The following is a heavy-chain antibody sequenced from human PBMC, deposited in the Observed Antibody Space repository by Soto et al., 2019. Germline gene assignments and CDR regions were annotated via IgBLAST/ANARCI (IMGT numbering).Heavy chain of an antibody. Sequence: PSETLSLTCTVSGGSISSYYWSWIRQPPGKGLEWIGYIYYSGSTNYNPSLKSRVTISVDTSKNQFSLKLSSVTAADTAVYYCARDRRDVDIAASTLDNYYYYGMDVWGQGTTVTVSS. CDR1: GGSISSYY. CDR3: ARDRRDVDIAASTLDNYYYYGMDV. CDR2: IYYSGST. J-gene: IGHJ6*02. D-gene: IGHD5-12*01. V-gene: IGHV4-59*01.